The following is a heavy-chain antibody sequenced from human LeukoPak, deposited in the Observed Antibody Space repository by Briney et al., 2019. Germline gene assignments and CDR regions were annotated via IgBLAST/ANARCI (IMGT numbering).Heavy chain of an antibody. CDR1: GFTFSSYS. V-gene: IGHV3-21*04. D-gene: IGHD3-10*01. J-gene: IGHJ4*02. CDR2: ISSSSSYI. Sequence: PGGSLRLSCAASGFTFSSYSMNWVRQAPGKGLEWVSCISSSSSYIYNADSVKGRFTISRDNAKNSLYLQMNSLRAEDTAVYYCARSIYGSGSYYFDYWGQGTLVTVSS. CDR3: ARSIYGSGSYYFDY.